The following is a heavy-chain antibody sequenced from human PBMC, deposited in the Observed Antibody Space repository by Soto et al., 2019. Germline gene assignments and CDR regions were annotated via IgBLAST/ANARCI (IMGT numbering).Heavy chain of an antibody. CDR3: ARDGVGPFDY. Sequence: ASEILSLTCTVSGDSISTRSNYWAWIRQPPGKELEWIGLTSYSGNTNYNPSLKSRVAMAVDTSKNQFSLTLSSVTAADTAVYYCARDGVGPFDYWGQGTLVTSPQ. CDR2: TSYSGNT. D-gene: IGHD3-3*01. CDR1: GDSISTRSNY. V-gene: IGHV4-61*01. J-gene: IGHJ4*02.